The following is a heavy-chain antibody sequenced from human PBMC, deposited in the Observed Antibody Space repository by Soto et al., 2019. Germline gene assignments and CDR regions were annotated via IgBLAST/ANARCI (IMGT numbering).Heavy chain of an antibody. CDR1: GGSISTAHS. CDR2: IYNSGSA. V-gene: IGHV4-4*02. CDR3: ARAVALPGFFYFDY. D-gene: IGHD1-1*01. Sequence: QVQLHESGPGLVKPSGTLSLTCAVSGGSISTAHSWSWVRQTPGKRLEWIAEIYNSGSANYNPSLKSRVTISVDKSKNQVSLNLISVTAADTAIYFCARAVALPGFFYFDYWGQGTLVTVSS. J-gene: IGHJ4*02.